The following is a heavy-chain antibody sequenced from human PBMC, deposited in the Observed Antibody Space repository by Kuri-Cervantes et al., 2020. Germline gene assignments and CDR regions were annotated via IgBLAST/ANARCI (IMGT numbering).Heavy chain of an antibody. CDR2: ISGSGGST. CDR1: GFPFSSYA. CDR3: AREDYYDSSGYYYVGYYYGMDV. J-gene: IGHJ6*02. D-gene: IGHD3-22*01. V-gene: IGHV3-23*01. Sequence: GGSLRLSCAASGFPFSSYARSWVRQAPGKGLEWVSAISGSGGSTYYADSVKGRFTISRDNAKNTLYLQMNSLRAEDTAVYYCAREDYYDSSGYYYVGYYYGMDVWGQGTTVTVSS.